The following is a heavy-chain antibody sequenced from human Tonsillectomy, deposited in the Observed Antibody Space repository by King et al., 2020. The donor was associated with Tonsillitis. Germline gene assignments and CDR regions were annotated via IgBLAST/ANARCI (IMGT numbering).Heavy chain of an antibody. CDR2: VRADNDHT. CDR1: GYSFTTSG. D-gene: IGHD7-27*01. Sequence: VQLVESGTEVKKPGASVKVSCKASGYSFTTSGITWVRQAPGQGLEWRGWVRADNDHTNYAQNFQDRVTMTSDTSTNTAYMELRSLGFYDTAVYYCATGVSFDHWGQGTLVTVSS. V-gene: IGHV1-18*01. J-gene: IGHJ4*02. CDR3: ATGVSFDH.